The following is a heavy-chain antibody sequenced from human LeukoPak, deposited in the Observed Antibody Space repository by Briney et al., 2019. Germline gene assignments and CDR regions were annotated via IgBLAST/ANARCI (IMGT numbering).Heavy chain of an antibody. CDR3: VKVAKYYYGSETYYFFEH. V-gene: IGHV3-7*01. Sequence: GGSLRLSCAASGFTFTTYWMSWVRQLLGKGLEWLANINQDGTEKYYVESVKGRFTISRDNAKNSLDLQMNSLRVEDTGIYYCVKVAKYYYGSETYYFFEHWGQGTPVTASS. D-gene: IGHD3-10*01. CDR2: INQDGTEK. CDR1: GFTFTTYW. J-gene: IGHJ4*02.